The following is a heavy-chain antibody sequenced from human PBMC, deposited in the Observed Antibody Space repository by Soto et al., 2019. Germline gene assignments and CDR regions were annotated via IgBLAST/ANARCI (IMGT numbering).Heavy chain of an antibody. CDR3: ARGYDYVWGSYRYFPWFDP. CDR2: IYYSGTT. J-gene: IGHJ5*02. Sequence: PSETLSLTCTVSGGSINNNYWSWIRQPPGKGLEWIGYIYYSGTTNYNPSLKGRVTISVDTSKNQFSLNLSSVTAADTAVYYCARGYDYVWGSYRYFPWFDPWGQGTLVTVSS. V-gene: IGHV4-59*13. CDR1: GGSINNNY. D-gene: IGHD3-16*02.